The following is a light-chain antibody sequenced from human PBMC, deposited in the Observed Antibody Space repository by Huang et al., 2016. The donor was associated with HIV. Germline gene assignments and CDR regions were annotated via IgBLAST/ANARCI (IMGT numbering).Light chain of an antibody. CDR1: QGIGDD. J-gene: IGKJ2*01. CDR2: AAS. CDR3: LQDYSYPYT. V-gene: IGKV1-6*01. Sequence: AIQMTQSPFSLSASVGDRVTITCRASQGIGDDLGLYQQKPGKAPKLLIYAASSLQNGVRSRFSGSGSGTDFTLTISSLQPEDSATDYCLQDYSYPYTFGQGTKLEIK.